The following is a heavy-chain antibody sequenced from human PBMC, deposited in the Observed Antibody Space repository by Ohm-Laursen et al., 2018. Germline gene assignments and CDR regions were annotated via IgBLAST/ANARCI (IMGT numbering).Heavy chain of an antibody. CDR3: AKGGVDISFYFAMDV. CDR2: INWDGSDM. CDR1: GSTYSDHA. D-gene: IGHD3-3*01. V-gene: IGHV3-9*01. Sequence: SLRLSCAASGSTYSDHAMHWVWQAPGQGLEWVSGINWDGSDMVYADIVKGRFSISRDNAKNSLYLQMDSLRAEDTALYYCAKGGVDISFYFAMDVWGQGTTVTVSS. J-gene: IGHJ6*02.